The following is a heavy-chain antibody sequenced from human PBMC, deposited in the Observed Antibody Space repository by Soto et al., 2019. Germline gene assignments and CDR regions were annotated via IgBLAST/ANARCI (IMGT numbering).Heavy chain of an antibody. J-gene: IGHJ4*02. CDR3: ARTIYYDTLTGERPSYYFDY. CDR1: GGTFTRYT. CDR2: IIPILGIA. Sequence: QVQLVQSGAEVKKPGSSMKVSCKASGGTFTRYTISWVRQAPGQGLEWMGRIIPILGIANYAQNFKGRVTITADKPTRTAYMELSSLRSEDTAVYYCARTIYYDTLTGERPSYYFDYWGQGTLVTVSS. V-gene: IGHV1-69*02. D-gene: IGHD3-9*01.